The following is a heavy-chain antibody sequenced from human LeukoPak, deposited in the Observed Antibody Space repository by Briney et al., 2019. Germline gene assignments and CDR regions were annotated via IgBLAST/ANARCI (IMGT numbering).Heavy chain of an antibody. CDR3: ARVLSARSRYFYYMDV. J-gene: IGHJ6*03. V-gene: IGHV4-4*08. CDR1: GGSMNNVY. D-gene: IGHD6-6*01. Sequence: SETLSLTCSVSGGSMNNVYWTWIRQSPGKGLEWIGNIFSSGRTDYNPSLKRRVTISLDTSQKQFSLKLDSVCAADAAVYFCARVLSARSRYFYYMDVWGKGTTVTVSS. CDR2: IFSSGRT.